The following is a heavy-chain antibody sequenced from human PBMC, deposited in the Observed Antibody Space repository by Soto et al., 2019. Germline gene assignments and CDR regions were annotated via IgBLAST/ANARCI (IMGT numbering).Heavy chain of an antibody. CDR2: IYYSGST. V-gene: IGHV4-39*01. D-gene: IGHD1-7*01. J-gene: IGHJ3*02. CDR1: GGSISSSSYY. Sequence: SETLSLTCTVSGGSISSSSYYWGWIRQPPGKGLEWIGSIYYSGSTYYNPSLKSRVTISVDTSKNQFSLKLSSVTAADTAVYYCARLERVDWNYAFDIWGQGTMVTVSS. CDR3: ARLERVDWNYAFDI.